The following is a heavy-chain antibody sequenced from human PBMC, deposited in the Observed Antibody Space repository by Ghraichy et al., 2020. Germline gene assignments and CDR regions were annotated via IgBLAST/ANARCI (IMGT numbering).Heavy chain of an antibody. CDR2: IYFTGTT. CDR3: ASCRPPLGVSYPDAFDI. V-gene: IGHV4-39*06. Sequence: SETLSLTCTVSGDSVSSSSYYWGWIRQPPGQGLEWITSIYFTGTTYYNPSLKSRVTMSVDTSTNRFALRLTSVTAADTAVYYCASCRPPLGVSYPDAFDIWGQGTMITVSS. J-gene: IGHJ3*02. D-gene: IGHD1-26*01. CDR1: GDSVSSSSYY.